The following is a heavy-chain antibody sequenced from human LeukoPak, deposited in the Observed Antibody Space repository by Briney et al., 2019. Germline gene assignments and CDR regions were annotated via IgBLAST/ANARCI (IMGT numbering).Heavy chain of an antibody. D-gene: IGHD2-21*01. V-gene: IGHV3-11*04. CDR2: ITSGGTTT. CDR1: GFNFNDY. CDR3: ATLRIGFDS. J-gene: IGHJ5*01. Sequence: GGSLRLSCATSGFNFNDYMTWIRQAPGKGLEWLSFITSGGTTTSYADSVRGRFTISRDNANKLLFLQMDSLRADDTAIYYCATLRIGFDSWGQGTLVTVAS.